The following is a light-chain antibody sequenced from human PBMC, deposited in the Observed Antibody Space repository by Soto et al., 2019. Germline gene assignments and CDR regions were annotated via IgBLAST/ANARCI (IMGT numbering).Light chain of an antibody. J-gene: IGKJ4*01. CDR2: GAS. CDR3: HQYNNWPLT. V-gene: IGKV3-15*01. Sequence: EIAMTQSPATLSVSPGERATLSCRASQSVNSNLAWYQQKPGQAPRLLIYGASTRATGIPARFSGSGSGTEFTVTISSLQSEDFAVYYCHQYNNWPLTFGGGTKVEI. CDR1: QSVNSN.